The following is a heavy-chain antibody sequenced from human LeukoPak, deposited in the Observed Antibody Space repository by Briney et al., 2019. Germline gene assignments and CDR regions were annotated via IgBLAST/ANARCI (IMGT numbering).Heavy chain of an antibody. CDR2: INPSGGRT. V-gene: IGHV1-46*01. Sequence: ASVKVSCKASGYTFTTYYIQWVRQAPGQGLEWMGIINPSGGRTTYAQKFQGRVTMTRDMSTSTVYMELSSLRSEDTAVYYCVRGIGEQWLDRDFDYWGQGTLVTVSS. CDR1: GYTFTTYY. CDR3: VRGIGEQWLDRDFDY. D-gene: IGHD6-19*01. J-gene: IGHJ4*02.